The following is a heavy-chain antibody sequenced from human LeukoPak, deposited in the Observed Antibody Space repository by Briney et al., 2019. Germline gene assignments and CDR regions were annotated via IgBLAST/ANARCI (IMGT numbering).Heavy chain of an antibody. J-gene: IGHJ4*02. CDR1: GGSFSGYY. CDR2: ISHSGST. V-gene: IGHV4-34*01. CDR3: ARGTRLLRPFDY. D-gene: IGHD2-2*01. Sequence: PSETLSLTCAVYGGSFSGYYWSWIRQPPGKGLEWIGEISHSGSTNYNPSLKSQVTISVDTSKNQFSLKLSSVTAADTAVYYCARGTRLLRPFDYWGQGTLVTVSS.